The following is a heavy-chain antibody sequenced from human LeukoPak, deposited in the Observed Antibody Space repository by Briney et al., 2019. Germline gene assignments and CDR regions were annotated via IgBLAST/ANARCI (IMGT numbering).Heavy chain of an antibody. J-gene: IGHJ6*03. V-gene: IGHV3-48*01. CDR1: GFTFSSYS. Sequence: QTGGSLRLSCSASGFTFSSYSMNWVRQAPGKGLEWVSYISSSSSTIYYADSVKGRFTISRDNAKNSLYLQMNSLRAEDTAVYYCARDPRYYYYYMDVWGKGTTVTVSS. CDR3: ARDPRYYYYYMDV. CDR2: ISSSSSTI.